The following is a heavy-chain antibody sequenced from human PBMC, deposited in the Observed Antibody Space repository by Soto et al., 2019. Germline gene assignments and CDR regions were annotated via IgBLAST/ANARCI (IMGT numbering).Heavy chain of an antibody. V-gene: IGHV3-33*01. CDR1: GFTFTNYG. Sequence: QVQLVESGGGVVQPGRSLRLSCAASGFTFTNYGMHWVRQAPGKGLEWVAVIWYDGSNKYYADSVKGRFTISRDNSKNTLDLQMSSLRAEDTAGYYCARDRGSSHEAFDIWGQGTMVMVSS. CDR2: IWYDGSNK. CDR3: ARDRGSSHEAFDI. J-gene: IGHJ3*02. D-gene: IGHD6-6*01.